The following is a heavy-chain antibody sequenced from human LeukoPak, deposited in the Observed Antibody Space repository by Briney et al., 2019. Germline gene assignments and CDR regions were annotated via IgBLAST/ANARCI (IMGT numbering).Heavy chain of an antibody. CDR2: IYYSGST. J-gene: IGHJ6*02. CDR3: ARVAFGGVTSGYYGMDV. D-gene: IGHD3-16*01. V-gene: IGHV4-31*03. Sequence: PSQTLSLTCTVSGGSISSGGYYWSWIRQHPGKGLEWIGYIYYSGSTYYNPSLKSRVTISVDMSKNQFSLKLSSVTAADTAVYYCARVAFGGVTSGYYGMDVWGQGTTVTVSS. CDR1: GGSISSGGYY.